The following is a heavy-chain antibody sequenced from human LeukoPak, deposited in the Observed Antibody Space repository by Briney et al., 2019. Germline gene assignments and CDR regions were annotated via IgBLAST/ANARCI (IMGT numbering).Heavy chain of an antibody. CDR2: ISGSGGST. CDR1: GFTFSGYG. D-gene: IGHD2-15*01. J-gene: IGHJ4*02. Sequence: GGTLRLSCAASGFTFSGYGMSWVRQAPGKGLKWVSAISGSGGSTYYADSVKGRITISRDNSKNTLYLQMTSLRAEDTAVYYCAKGVGYCSGGSCQQFDYWGQGTLVTVSS. CDR3: AKGVGYCSGGSCQQFDY. V-gene: IGHV3-23*01.